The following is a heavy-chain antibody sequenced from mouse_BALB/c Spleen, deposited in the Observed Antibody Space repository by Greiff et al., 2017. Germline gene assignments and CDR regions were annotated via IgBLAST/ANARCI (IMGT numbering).Heavy chain of an antibody. Sequence: QVQLQQPGAELVRPGASVKLSCKASGYTFTSYWMNWVKQRPEQGLEWIGRIDPYDSETHYNQKFKDKAILTVDKSSSTAYMQLKSLTSEESAVYYCTRSRDYDGAWFAYWGQGTLVTVSA. D-gene: IGHD2-4*01. CDR1: GYTFTSYW. CDR3: TRSRDYDGAWFAY. V-gene: IGHV1-52*01. CDR2: IDPYDSET. J-gene: IGHJ3*01.